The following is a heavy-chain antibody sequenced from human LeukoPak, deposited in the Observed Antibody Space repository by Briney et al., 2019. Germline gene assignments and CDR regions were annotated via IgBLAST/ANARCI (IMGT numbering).Heavy chain of an antibody. CDR2: IYYSGST. V-gene: IGHV4-59*08. CDR3: ARRIAASDAFDI. D-gene: IGHD6-13*01. CDR1: GGSISSYY. Sequence: SETLSLTCTVSGGSISSYYWSWIRQPPGKGLEWIGYIYYSGSTNYNPSLKSRVSISVDTSKNQFSLRLTSVTAADTAVYYCARRIAASDAFDIWGQGTMVTVSS. J-gene: IGHJ3*02.